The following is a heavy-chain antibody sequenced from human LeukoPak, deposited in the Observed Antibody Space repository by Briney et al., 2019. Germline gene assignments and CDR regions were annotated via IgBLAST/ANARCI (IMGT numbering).Heavy chain of an antibody. J-gene: IGHJ4*02. Sequence: GGSLRLSCAASGFTFSSYSMNWVRQAPGKGLEWVSSIGSSSSYIYYADSVKGRFTISRDNAKNSLYLQMNSLRAEDTAVYYCAREGGLYYFDYWGQGTLVTVSS. CDR3: AREGGLYYFDY. CDR2: IGSSSSYI. CDR1: GFTFSSYS. V-gene: IGHV3-21*01. D-gene: IGHD3-16*01.